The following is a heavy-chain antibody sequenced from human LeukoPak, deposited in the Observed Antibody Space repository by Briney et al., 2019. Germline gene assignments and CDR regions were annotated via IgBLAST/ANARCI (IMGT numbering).Heavy chain of an antibody. CDR2: INCDTGGT. J-gene: IGHJ4*02. CDR3: ASGSLCLESEARVDIFRHGGGEKQPHTELDY. V-gene: IGHV1-2*02. CDR1: GYFFSDYY. Sequence: SSVKVSCKPSGYFFSDYYLHWVRHAPGQGLEWMGWINCDTGGTNYAQKFQDRVTMTRDTSSSEVYMELSRLTSDDTAVYYCASGSLCLESEARVDIFRHGGGEKQPHTELDYWGQGTLVTDSS. D-gene: IGHD3-16*01.